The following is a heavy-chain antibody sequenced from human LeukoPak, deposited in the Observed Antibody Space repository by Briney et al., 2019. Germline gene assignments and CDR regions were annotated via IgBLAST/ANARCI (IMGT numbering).Heavy chain of an antibody. CDR1: GGSISSYY. V-gene: IGHV4-59*08. CDR2: IHYSGST. CDR3: ARVSTAVSLAIDY. J-gene: IGHJ4*02. Sequence: SETLSLTCTVSGGSISSYYWNWIRQPPGKGLEWIGLIHYSGSTNYNPSLKSRLTMSVDTSKNQFSLKLSSVTAADTAVYYCARVSTAVSLAIDYWGQGTLVTVST. D-gene: IGHD6-19*01.